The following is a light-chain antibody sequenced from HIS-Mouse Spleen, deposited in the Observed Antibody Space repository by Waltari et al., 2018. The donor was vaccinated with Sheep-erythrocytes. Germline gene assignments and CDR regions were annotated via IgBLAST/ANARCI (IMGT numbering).Light chain of an antibody. Sequence: QSALTQPASVSGSPGQSITISCTGTSSYVGGYNYVSWYQQHPGKAPKLMIYDVTNRPSVVSNRFSGSKSGNTASLTISGLQAEDGADYYCSSFTSSSTLVFGTGTKVTVL. CDR3: SSFTSSSTLV. CDR1: SSYVGGYNY. CDR2: DVT. J-gene: IGLJ1*01. V-gene: IGLV2-14*03.